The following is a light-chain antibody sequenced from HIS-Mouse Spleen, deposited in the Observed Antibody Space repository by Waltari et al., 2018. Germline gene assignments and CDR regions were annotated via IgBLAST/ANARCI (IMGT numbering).Light chain of an antibody. Sequence: QSVLTQPPSASGTPGQRVTIPCSGTRSNIGSHYVYWYQPLPGTAPKLLSYRNNQRPSGVPDRVSGSKSGTSASLAISGLRSEDEADYYCAAWDDSLSGYVFGTGTKVTVL. CDR3: AAWDDSLSGYV. CDR2: RNN. V-gene: IGLV1-47*01. CDR1: RSNIGSHY. J-gene: IGLJ1*01.